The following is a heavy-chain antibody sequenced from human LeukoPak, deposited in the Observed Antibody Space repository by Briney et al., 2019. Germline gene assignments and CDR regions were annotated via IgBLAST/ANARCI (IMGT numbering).Heavy chain of an antibody. D-gene: IGHD3-10*01. Sequence: GGSVRLSCAAAGFTFSSYEMNWVRQAPGQGLEWVAYISFSGSTIYYADSVKGRFTISRDNAKNSLYLQMNSLRAEDTAVYYCARGFYGSGTYYNGRHYYYYMDVWGKGTTVTVSS. CDR2: ISFSGSTI. CDR1: GFTFSSYE. V-gene: IGHV3-48*03. J-gene: IGHJ6*03. CDR3: ARGFYGSGTYYNGRHYYYYMDV.